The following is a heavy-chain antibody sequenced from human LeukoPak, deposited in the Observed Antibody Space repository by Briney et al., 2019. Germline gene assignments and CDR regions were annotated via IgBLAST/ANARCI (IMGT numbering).Heavy chain of an antibody. CDR3: ARAPPRIAARPISNWFDP. CDR2: INHSGST. D-gene: IGHD6-6*01. J-gene: IGHJ5*02. CDR1: GGSFSGYY. V-gene: IGHV4-34*01. Sequence: SETLSLTCAVYGGSFSGYYWSWIRQPPGKGLEWIGEINHSGSTNCNPSLKSRVTISVDTSKNQFSLKLSSVTAADTAVYYCARAPPRIAARPISNWFDPWGQGTLVTVSS.